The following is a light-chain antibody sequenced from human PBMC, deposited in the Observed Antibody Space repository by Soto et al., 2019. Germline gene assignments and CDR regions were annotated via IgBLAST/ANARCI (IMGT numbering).Light chain of an antibody. Sequence: QSVLTQPPSASETPGQRVTISCSGSRSNIGSNYVYWHQQLPGTAPKLLIYSDNRRPSGVPDRFSGSKSGTSATLGITGLQTGDEADYYCGTWDKSLSAGVFGGGTKLTVL. CDR1: RSNIGSNY. CDR3: GTWDKSLSAGV. J-gene: IGLJ3*02. V-gene: IGLV1-47*02. CDR2: SDN.